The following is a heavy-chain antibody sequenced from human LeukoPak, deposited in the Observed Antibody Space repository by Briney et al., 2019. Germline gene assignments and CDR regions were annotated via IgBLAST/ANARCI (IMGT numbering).Heavy chain of an antibody. J-gene: IGHJ4*02. Sequence: ASVKVSCKASGYTFTNYYIHWLRQAPGQGLEWMGWINPNSGDTNYAQRLQGRVTIIRDTSISTAFMELSRLTSDDTAVYYCARVVAGGVIWAYWGQGTLVTVFS. V-gene: IGHV1-2*02. CDR3: ARVVAGGVIWAY. CDR2: INPNSGDT. CDR1: GYTFTNYY. D-gene: IGHD3-16*01.